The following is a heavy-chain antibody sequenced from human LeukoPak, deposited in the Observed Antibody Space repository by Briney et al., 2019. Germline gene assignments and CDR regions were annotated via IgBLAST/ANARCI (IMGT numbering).Heavy chain of an antibody. CDR1: GGSISSSSYY. CDR3: ATPGDYGGNLNFDY. CDR2: IYYSGST. J-gene: IGHJ4*02. D-gene: IGHD4-23*01. V-gene: IGHV4-39*01. Sequence: SETLSLTCTVSGGSISSSSYYWGWIRRPPGKGLEWIGSIYYSGSTYYNPSLKSRVTISVDTSKNQFSLKLSSVTAADTAVYYCATPGDYGGNLNFDYWGQGTLVTVSS.